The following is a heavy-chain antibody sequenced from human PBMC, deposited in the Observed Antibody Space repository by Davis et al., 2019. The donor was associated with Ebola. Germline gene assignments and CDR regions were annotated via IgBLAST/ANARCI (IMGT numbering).Heavy chain of an antibody. Sequence: PGGSLRLSCAASGFTFSSYWMSWIRQAPGKGLEWVSAIGGGGVSRYYADSVKGRFTISRDNSKNTLYLQMNTLRAEDTAVYYCAKDKGQGADYGDYYDSWGQGTLVTVSS. CDR3: AKDKGQGADYGDYYDS. CDR1: GFTFSSYW. J-gene: IGHJ4*02. V-gene: IGHV3-23*01. D-gene: IGHD4-17*01. CDR2: IGGGGVSR.